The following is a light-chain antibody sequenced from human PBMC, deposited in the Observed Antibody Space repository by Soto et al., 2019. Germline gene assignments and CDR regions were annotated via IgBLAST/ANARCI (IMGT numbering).Light chain of an antibody. CDR1: QSVSSN. CDR3: HQRQSWPRT. CDR2: GAS. Sequence: EVVMTQSPATLSVSPGERATLSCRASQSVSSNLVWYQQKPGQAPRLLIYGASTRATDIPARFSGSGSGTDFTLTISDVQPEDFALYYCHQRQSWPRTFGQGTKVDIK. J-gene: IGKJ1*01. V-gene: IGKV3-15*01.